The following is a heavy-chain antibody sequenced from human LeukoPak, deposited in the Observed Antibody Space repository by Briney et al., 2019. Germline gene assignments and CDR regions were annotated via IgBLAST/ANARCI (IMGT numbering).Heavy chain of an antibody. J-gene: IGHJ4*02. Sequence: GGSLRLSCAASGFTFANSWIAWVRQAPGKGLEWVANIKQDGSTKHYADPLKGRFTISRDNPKNSLFLQMNNLRADDTAIYYCTRDTIGSLDYWGQGILVTVAS. CDR3: TRDTIGSLDY. CDR1: GFTFANSW. V-gene: IGHV3-7*01. D-gene: IGHD1-26*01. CDR2: IKQDGSTK.